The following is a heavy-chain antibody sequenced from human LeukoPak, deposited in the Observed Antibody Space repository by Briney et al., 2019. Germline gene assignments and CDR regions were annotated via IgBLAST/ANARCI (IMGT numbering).Heavy chain of an antibody. V-gene: IGHV3-30*01. CDR3: ARPDTVDYGDYLSYYFDY. J-gene: IGHJ4*02. D-gene: IGHD4-17*01. CDR1: GFTFSSYA. Sequence: GGSLRLSCAASGFTFSSYAMHWVRQAPGKGLEWVAVISYDGSNKYYADSVKGRFTISRDNSKNTLYLQMNSLRAEDTAVYYCARPDTVDYGDYLSYYFDYWGQGTLVTVSS. CDR2: ISYDGSNK.